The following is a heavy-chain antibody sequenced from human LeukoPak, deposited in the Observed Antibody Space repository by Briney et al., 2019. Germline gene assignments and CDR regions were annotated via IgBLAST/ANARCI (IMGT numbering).Heavy chain of an antibody. D-gene: IGHD1-1*01. Sequence: SETLSLTCTVSGGSISSSSYYWGWIRQPPGKGLEWIGSIYYSGSTYYNPSLKSRVTISVDTSKNQFSLKLSSVTAADTAVYYCARPMLQMEMESPAFDIWGQGTMVTVSS. CDR1: GGSISSSSYY. CDR3: ARPMLQMEMESPAFDI. CDR2: IYYSGST. V-gene: IGHV4-39*01. J-gene: IGHJ3*02.